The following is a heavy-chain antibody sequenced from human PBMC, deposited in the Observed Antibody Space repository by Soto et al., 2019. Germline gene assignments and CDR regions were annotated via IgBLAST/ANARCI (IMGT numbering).Heavy chain of an antibody. CDR1: GYTFTRSG. J-gene: IGHJ6*02. D-gene: IGHD6-6*01. Sequence: ASVKVSCKASGYTFTRSGISWVRQAPGQGLEWMGWISAYNGNTNYAQKLQGRVTMTTDTSTSTAYMELRSLRSDDTAVYYCARDAGIAARRNYYYYYGMDVWGQGTTVIVSS. CDR3: ARDAGIAARRNYYYYYGMDV. V-gene: IGHV1-18*01. CDR2: ISAYNGNT.